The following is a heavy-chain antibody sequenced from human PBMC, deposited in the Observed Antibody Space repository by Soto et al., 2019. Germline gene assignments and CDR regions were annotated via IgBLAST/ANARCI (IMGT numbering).Heavy chain of an antibody. D-gene: IGHD3-10*01. Sequence: QITLKESGPALVKPTQTLTLTCTFSGFSLSAREVGVGWIRQPPGKALEWLALIYWDDDKRYRPSLKSRLTNVKDNSKYLVILIMTNMDPEDTATYYCAHRAYYYGSGSYYTHWGQGILVTVSS. CDR2: IYWDDDK. CDR1: GFSLSAREVG. J-gene: IGHJ4*02. CDR3: AHRAYYYGSGSYYTH. V-gene: IGHV2-5*02.